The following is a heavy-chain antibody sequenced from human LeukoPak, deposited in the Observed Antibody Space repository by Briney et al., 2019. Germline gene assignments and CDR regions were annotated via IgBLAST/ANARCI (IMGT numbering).Heavy chain of an antibody. CDR2: IYYSGGT. V-gene: IGHV4-31*03. D-gene: IGHD3-3*01. Sequence: SETLSLTRTVSGGSISSGGYYWSWIRQHPGKGLEWIGYIYYSGGTYYNPSLKSRVTISVDTSKNQFSLKLSSVTAADTAVYYCARDSSSGLDAFDIWGQGTMVTVSS. CDR3: ARDSSSGLDAFDI. CDR1: GGSISSGGYY. J-gene: IGHJ3*02.